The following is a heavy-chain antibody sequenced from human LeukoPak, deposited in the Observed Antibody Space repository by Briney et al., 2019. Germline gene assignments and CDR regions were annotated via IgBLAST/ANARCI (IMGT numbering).Heavy chain of an antibody. D-gene: IGHD4-17*01. J-gene: IGHJ6*03. CDR2: IYPGDSDT. V-gene: IGHV5-51*01. Sequence: GESLKISCKGSGYSFTSYWIGWVRQMPGKGLEWMGIIYPGDSDTRYSPSFQGQVTISADKSISTAYLQWSSLKASDTAMYYCARHYYGDYTYYYYMDVWGRGTPVTVSS. CDR3: ARHYYGDYTYYYYMDV. CDR1: GYSFTSYW.